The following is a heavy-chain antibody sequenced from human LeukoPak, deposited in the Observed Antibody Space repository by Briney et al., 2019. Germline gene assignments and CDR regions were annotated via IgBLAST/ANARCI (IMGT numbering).Heavy chain of an antibody. CDR3: ARDSSGYYSPLS. D-gene: IGHD3-22*01. CDR2: IIPSFGTA. CDR1: GGTVNSYA. Sequence: SVKVSCKGSGGTVNSYAISWVRQAPGQGLEGVGGIIPSFGTANYAQKFQGRVTIISDESPQTAYMELSRLRAYDTGVYYCARDSSGYYSPLSWGQGTLVNVSS. J-gene: IGHJ4*02. V-gene: IGHV1-69*05.